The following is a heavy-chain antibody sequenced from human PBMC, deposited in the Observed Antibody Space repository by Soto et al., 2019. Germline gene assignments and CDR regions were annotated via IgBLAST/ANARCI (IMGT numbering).Heavy chain of an antibody. V-gene: IGHV6-1*01. J-gene: IGHJ5*02. CDR2: TYYRSKWYN. D-gene: IGHD2-2*01. Sequence: SQTLSLTCAISGDSVSSNSAAWNWIRQSPSRGLEWLGRTYYRSKWYNDYAVSVKSRITINPDTSKNQFSLQLNSVTPEDTAVYYCARDFGSHVVVPAVPPHIWLHPRGQGPRGTLSS. CDR3: ARDFGSHVVVPAVPPHIWLHP. CDR1: GDSVSSNSAA.